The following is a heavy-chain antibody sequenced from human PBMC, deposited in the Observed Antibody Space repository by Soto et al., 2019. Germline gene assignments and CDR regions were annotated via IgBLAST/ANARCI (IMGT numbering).Heavy chain of an antibody. CDR2: IIPIFGTA. CDR1: GGTFSSYA. CDR3: ARVHYSSGWYSSPYYYGMDV. Sequence: SVKVSFKASGGTFSSYAISWVRQAPGQGLEWMGGIIPIFGTANYAQKFQGRVTITADESTSTAYMELSSLRSEDTAVYYCARVHYSSGWYSSPYYYGMDVWGQGTTVTVSS. V-gene: IGHV1-69*13. D-gene: IGHD6-19*01. J-gene: IGHJ6*02.